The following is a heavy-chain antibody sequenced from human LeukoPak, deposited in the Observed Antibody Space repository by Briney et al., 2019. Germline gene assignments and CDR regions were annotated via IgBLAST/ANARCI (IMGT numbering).Heavy chain of an antibody. V-gene: IGHV4-61*02. CDR3: ARELDHSSNWFDP. CDR2: VYSSGS. CDR1: GGSINSGPYY. D-gene: IGHD1-14*01. Sequence: SQTLSLTCTVSGGSINSGPYYWSWLRLPAGKGLQWIGRVYSSGSSYNPSLKSRVTTSIDTSENQFSLKLDSVTAADTAVYFCARELDHSSNWFDPWGQGALVTVSS. J-gene: IGHJ5*02.